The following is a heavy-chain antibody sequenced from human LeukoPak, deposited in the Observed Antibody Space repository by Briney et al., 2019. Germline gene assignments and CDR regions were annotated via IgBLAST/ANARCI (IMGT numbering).Heavy chain of an antibody. V-gene: IGHV4-59*01. CDR1: GGSISSYY. Sequence: SETLSLTCTVSGGSISSYYWSWIRQPPGKGLEWIGYIYYSGSTNYNPSLKSRVTISVDTSKNQFSLKLSSVTAADTAVYYCARDIGAKYSSSWYAGHYGMDVWGQGTTVTVSS. CDR3: ARDIGAKYSSSWYAGHYGMDV. J-gene: IGHJ6*02. D-gene: IGHD6-13*01. CDR2: IYYSGST.